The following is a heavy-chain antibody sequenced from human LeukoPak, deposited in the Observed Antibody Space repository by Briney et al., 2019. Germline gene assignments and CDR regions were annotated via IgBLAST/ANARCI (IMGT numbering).Heavy chain of an antibody. CDR1: GGSSSDYY. D-gene: IGHD5-18*01. CDR2: INHSGST. V-gene: IGHV4-34*01. Sequence: SETLSLTCAVYGGSSSDYYWSWIRQPPGKGLEWIGEINHSGSTNYNPSLKSRVTISVDTSKIQFSLKLSSATAADTAMYYCARTRGYSYAYFDYWGQGTLVTVSS. J-gene: IGHJ4*02. CDR3: ARTRGYSYAYFDY.